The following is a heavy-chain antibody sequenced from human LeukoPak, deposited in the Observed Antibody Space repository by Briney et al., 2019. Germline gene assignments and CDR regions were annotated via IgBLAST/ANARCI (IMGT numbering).Heavy chain of an antibody. J-gene: IGHJ4*02. D-gene: IGHD3-16*01. V-gene: IGHV5-51*01. Sequence: ESLNISCKCSGYRFTIVGIGWMRKIPGKGLGWMAIITPGTSGTQCGASPQAQVTISADTSINSAYMPWSSLKASASARYYCATRVDGAFYWGQGTLVTVSS. CDR3: ATRVDGAFY. CDR2: ITPGTSGT. CDR1: GYRFTIVG.